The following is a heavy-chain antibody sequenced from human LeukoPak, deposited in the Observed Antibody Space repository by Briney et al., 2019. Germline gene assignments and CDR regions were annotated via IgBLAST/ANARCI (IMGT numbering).Heavy chain of an antibody. J-gene: IGHJ5*02. D-gene: IGHD1-26*01. CDR1: GGTFTSYA. CDR3: ARKLRLGGNWFDP. Sequence: ASVKVSCKTSGGTFTSYAISWVRQAPGQGLEWMGKIIPISGTTNYAQKFQGRVTFTADESTSTAYMELSSLRSEDTALYYCARKLRLGGNWFDPWGQGTLVTVSS. CDR2: IIPISGTT. V-gene: IGHV1-69*13.